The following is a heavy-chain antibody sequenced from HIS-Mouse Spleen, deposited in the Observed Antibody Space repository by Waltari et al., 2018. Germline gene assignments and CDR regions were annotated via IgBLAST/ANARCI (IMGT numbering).Heavy chain of an antibody. D-gene: IGHD1-7*01. Sequence: EVQLLESGGGLVQPGGSLRLSCAASGVTFSSYAMSWVRQAPGKGLESVSAISGSGGSTYYADAVKGRFTISRDNSKTTLYLQMNSLRAEDTAVYYCAKFNWNYPDAFDIWGQGTMVTVSS. CDR1: GVTFSSYA. CDR2: ISGSGGST. CDR3: AKFNWNYPDAFDI. J-gene: IGHJ3*02. V-gene: IGHV3-23*01.